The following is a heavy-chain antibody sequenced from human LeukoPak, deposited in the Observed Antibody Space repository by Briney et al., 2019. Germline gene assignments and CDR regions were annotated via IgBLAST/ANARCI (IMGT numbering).Heavy chain of an antibody. CDR2: ISAYNGNT. D-gene: IGHD3-22*01. J-gene: IGHJ5*02. CDR3: VRDSTEYYYDSSGYYFNWFDP. Sequence: ASVKVSCKASGYTFTSYGISWVRQAPGQGLEWMGRISAYNGNTNYAQKFQGRVTITRDTSASTAYMELSSLRSEDTAVYYCVRDSTEYYYDSSGYYFNWFDPWGQGTLVTVSS. V-gene: IGHV1-18*01. CDR1: GYTFTSYG.